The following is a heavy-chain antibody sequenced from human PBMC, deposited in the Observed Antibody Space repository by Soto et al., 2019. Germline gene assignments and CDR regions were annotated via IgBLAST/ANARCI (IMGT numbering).Heavy chain of an antibody. CDR2: ISYDGSNK. CDR3: AKDTFGRTNYDILTGFYPD. D-gene: IGHD3-9*01. J-gene: IGHJ4*02. V-gene: IGHV3-30*18. Sequence: GGSLRLSCAASGFTFSSYGMHWVRQAPGKGLEWVAVISYDGSNKYYADSVKGRFTISRDNSKNTLYLQMNSLRAEDTAVYYCAKDTFGRTNYDILTGFYPDWGQGTLVTVSS. CDR1: GFTFSSYG.